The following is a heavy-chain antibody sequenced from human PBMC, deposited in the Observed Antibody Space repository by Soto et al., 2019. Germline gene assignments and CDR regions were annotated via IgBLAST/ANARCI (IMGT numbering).Heavy chain of an antibody. Sequence: EVQLLESGGGLVQPGGSLRLSCAASGFTFSSYAMSWVRQAPGKGLEWVSAISGSGGSTYYADSVKGRFTISRDNSENTLYLQMNSLRAEDTAVYYCAKASAIFYYYYYMDVWGKGTTVTVSS. CDR2: ISGSGGST. CDR3: AKASAIFYYYYYMDV. V-gene: IGHV3-23*01. D-gene: IGHD3-3*01. J-gene: IGHJ6*03. CDR1: GFTFSSYA.